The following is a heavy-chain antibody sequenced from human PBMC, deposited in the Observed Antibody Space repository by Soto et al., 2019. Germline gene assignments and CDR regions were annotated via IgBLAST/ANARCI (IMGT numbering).Heavy chain of an antibody. CDR1: GFTFSSYA. V-gene: IGHV3-23*01. CDR3: ANYGSGSYRAHYGMDV. CDR2: ISGSGGST. Sequence: GGSLRLSCAASGFTFSSYAMSWFRQAPGKGLEWVSAISGSGGSTYYADSVKGRFTISRDNSKNTLYLQMNSLRAEDTAVYYCANYGSGSYRAHYGMDVWGQGTTVTVSS. J-gene: IGHJ6*02. D-gene: IGHD3-10*01.